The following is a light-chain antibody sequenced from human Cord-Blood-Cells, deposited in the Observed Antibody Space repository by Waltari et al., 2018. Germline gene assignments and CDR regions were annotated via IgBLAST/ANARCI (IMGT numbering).Light chain of an antibody. CDR2: EVS. CDR1: SSDVGGYNY. Sequence: QSALTQPASVSGSPGQSITISCTGTSSDVGGYNYVSWYQQHPGKAPKLMIYEVSNRPSGVANRFSGSKSGNTASRTISGLQAGDEADYYCSSYTSSSTDVVFGGGTKLTVL. J-gene: IGLJ2*01. V-gene: IGLV2-14*01. CDR3: SSYTSSSTDVV.